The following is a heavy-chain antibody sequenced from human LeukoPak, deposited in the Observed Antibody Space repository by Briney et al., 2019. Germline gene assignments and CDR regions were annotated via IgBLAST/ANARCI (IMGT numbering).Heavy chain of an antibody. CDR2: IYPRDGST. V-gene: IGHV1-46*01. Sequence: ASVKVSCRASGYTFTSYYIHWVRQAPGQGLEWMGMIYPRDGSTSYAQKFQGRVTVTRDTSTSTVHMELSGLRSEDTAVYYCARDQEGFDYWGQGTLVTVSS. CDR3: ARDQEGFDY. CDR1: GYTFTSYY. J-gene: IGHJ4*02.